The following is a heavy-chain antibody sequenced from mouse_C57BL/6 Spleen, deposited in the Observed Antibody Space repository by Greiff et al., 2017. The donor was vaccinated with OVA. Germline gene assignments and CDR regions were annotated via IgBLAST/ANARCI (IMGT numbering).Heavy chain of an antibody. CDR3: ARRGPGGKGDYFDY. Sequence: VQLQQPGAELVKPGASVKLSCKASGYTFTSYWMHWVKQRPGRGLEWIGRIDPNSGGTKYNEKFKSKATLTVDKPSSTAYMQRSSLTSEDSAVYDGARRGPGGKGDYFDYWGQGTTLTVSS. V-gene: IGHV1-72*01. CDR1: GYTFTSYW. J-gene: IGHJ2*01. CDR2: IDPNSGGT.